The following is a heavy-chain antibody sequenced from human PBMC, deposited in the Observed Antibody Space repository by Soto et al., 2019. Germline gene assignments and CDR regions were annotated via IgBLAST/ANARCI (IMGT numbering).Heavy chain of an antibody. V-gene: IGHV4-34*01. J-gene: IGHJ4*02. CDR1: GGSFSGYY. Sequence: QVQLQQWGAGLLKPSETLSLTCAVYGGSFSGYYWSWIRQPPGKGLEWIGEINHSGSTNYNPSLKSRVTISVDTSKNQCSLKLSSVTAADTAVYYCARVRCSGGSCYSPPMYWGQGTLVTVSS. D-gene: IGHD2-15*01. CDR2: INHSGST. CDR3: ARVRCSGGSCYSPPMY.